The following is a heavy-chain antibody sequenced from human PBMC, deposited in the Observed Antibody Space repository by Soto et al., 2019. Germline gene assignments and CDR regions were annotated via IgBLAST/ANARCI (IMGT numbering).Heavy chain of an antibody. Sequence: SVKVSCKASGGTFSSYAISWVRQAPGQGLEWMGGIIPIFGTANYAQKFQGRVTITADKSTSTAYMELSSLRSEDTAVYYCARAGCSSTSCPPGWFDPWGQGTLVTVSS. V-gene: IGHV1-69*06. D-gene: IGHD2-2*01. CDR2: IIPIFGTA. CDR1: GGTFSSYA. J-gene: IGHJ5*02. CDR3: ARAGCSSTSCPPGWFDP.